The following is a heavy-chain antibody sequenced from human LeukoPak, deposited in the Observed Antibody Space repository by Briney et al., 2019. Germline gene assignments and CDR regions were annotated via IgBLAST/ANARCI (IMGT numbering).Heavy chain of an antibody. CDR2: MNPNSGNT. D-gene: IGHD6-19*01. Sequence: ASVKVSCKASGYTFTSYDINWVRQATGQGLEWMGWMNPNSGNTGYAQEFQGRVTMTRNTSISTAYMELSSLRSEDTAVYYCARGVVAVAGYDFDYWGQGTLVTVSS. CDR3: ARGVVAVAGYDFDY. V-gene: IGHV1-8*01. CDR1: GYTFTSYD. J-gene: IGHJ4*02.